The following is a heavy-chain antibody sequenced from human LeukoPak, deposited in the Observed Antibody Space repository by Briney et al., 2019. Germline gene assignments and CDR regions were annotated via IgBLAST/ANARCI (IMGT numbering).Heavy chain of an antibody. D-gene: IGHD1-26*01. J-gene: IGHJ6*03. CDR1: GGTFISYA. CDR3: ARGDPGIYYYYYMDV. CDR2: IIPIFGTA. V-gene: IGHV1-69*05. Sequence: SVKVSCKASGGTFISYAISWVRQAPGQGLEWVGGIIPIFGTANYAQKFQGRVTITTDESTSTAYMELSSLRSEDTAVYYCARGDPGIYYYYYMDVWGKGTTVTVSS.